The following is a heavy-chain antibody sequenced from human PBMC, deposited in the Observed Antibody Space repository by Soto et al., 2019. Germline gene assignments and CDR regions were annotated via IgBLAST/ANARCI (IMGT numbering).Heavy chain of an antibody. CDR2: ITDSGNS. CDR3: TTARSSVPFRRGFGYYGMDV. Sequence: SETLCLTCVVSHESFSAYYWSWVRQPPGKGPEWIAEITDSGNSHSKPNLNCRDTMSVDMSKNKFTLNLTSVTDADTPVYYCTTARSSVPFRRGFGYYGMDVWGRGTTVTVSS. J-gene: IGHJ6*02. V-gene: IGHV4-34*04. D-gene: IGHD3-16*01. CDR1: HESFSAYY.